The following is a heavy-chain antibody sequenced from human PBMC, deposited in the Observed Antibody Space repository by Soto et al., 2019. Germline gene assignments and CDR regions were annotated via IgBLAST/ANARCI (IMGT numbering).Heavy chain of an antibody. Sequence: SETLSLTCTVSGGSISSSSYYWGWIRQPPGKGLEWIGSIYYSGSTYYNPSLKSRVTISVDTSKNQFSLKLSSVTAADTAVYYCARESIAARPTFDYYGMDVWGQGTTVTVSS. D-gene: IGHD6-6*01. CDR1: GGSISSSSYY. J-gene: IGHJ6*02. CDR2: IYYSGST. V-gene: IGHV4-39*02. CDR3: ARESIAARPTFDYYGMDV.